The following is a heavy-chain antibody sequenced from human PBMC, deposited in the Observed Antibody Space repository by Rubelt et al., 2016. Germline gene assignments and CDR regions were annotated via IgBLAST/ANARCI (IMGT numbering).Heavy chain of an antibody. V-gene: IGHV4-59*08. Sequence: QVQLQESGPGLVKPSETLSLTCRVSGGSVSSDYWSWIRQPPGKGLEWIGYIYYSGSTTYNPSLRSRVPISVDASKNQFSLKLTSVTAADTAIYYCARSHNNGYSFEYWGRGTLVSVSS. D-gene: IGHD3-22*01. CDR2: IYYSGST. J-gene: IGHJ4*02. CDR3: ARSHNNGYSFEY. CDR1: GGSVSSDY.